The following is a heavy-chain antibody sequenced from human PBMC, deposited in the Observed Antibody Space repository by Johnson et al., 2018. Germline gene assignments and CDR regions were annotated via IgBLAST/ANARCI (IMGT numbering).Heavy chain of an antibody. CDR3: AKDTRFYYYGMDV. CDR2: IGTAGDT. CDR1: GFTFSSYD. D-gene: IGHD3-3*01. Sequence: VQLVESGGALVQPGGSLRLSCAASGFTFSSYDMHWVRQATGKGLEWVSAIGTAGDTYYPGSVKGRFTITRENAKNSLYLQMNSLGAGDTAVYYCAKDTRFYYYGMDVWGQGTTVTVYS. V-gene: IGHV3-13*01. J-gene: IGHJ6*02.